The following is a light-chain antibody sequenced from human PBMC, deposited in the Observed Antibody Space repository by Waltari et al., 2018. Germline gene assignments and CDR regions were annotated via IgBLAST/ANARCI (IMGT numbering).Light chain of an antibody. J-gene: IGLJ3*02. CDR1: SSNIRINS. Sequence: QSVLTQPPSVSAAPGQKVTISCSGSSSNIRINSESWYQHLPGTSPKLLMYDNNKRSSGIPDRFSGSKSGTSATLGITGLQTGDEADYYCGTWDSSLTAWVFGGGTKLTVL. CDR2: DNN. CDR3: GTWDSSLTAWV. V-gene: IGLV1-51*01.